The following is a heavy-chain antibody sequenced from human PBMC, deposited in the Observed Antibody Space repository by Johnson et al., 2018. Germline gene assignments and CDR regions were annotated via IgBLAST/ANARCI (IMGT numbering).Heavy chain of an antibody. D-gene: IGHD3-16*01. V-gene: IGHV3-49*03. CDR3: TRERDYGGGDAFDI. J-gene: IGHJ3*02. CDR1: GFTFGDYA. CDR2: IRSKASGGTT. Sequence: VRLVQSGGGLVQPGRSLRLSCTASGFTFGDYAMSWFRQAPGKGLEWVGFIRSKASGGTTEYAASVKGRFTISRDDSKSIAHLQMNSLKTEDTAVYYCTRERDYGGGDAFDIWGQGTMVTVSS.